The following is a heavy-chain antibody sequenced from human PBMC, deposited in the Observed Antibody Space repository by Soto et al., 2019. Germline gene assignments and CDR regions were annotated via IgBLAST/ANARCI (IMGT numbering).Heavy chain of an antibody. CDR3: ARVSRTYCSSTGCYSYCVDL. Sequence: GGSLRLSCAASVFTFSDYYMSWVRQAPGKGREWVSYISSSSSYTNYADSVKGRFTISRDNAQNSLSLQMNSLRAEDTAVYYCARVSRTYCSSTGCYSYCVDLWGQGTPVTVSS. D-gene: IGHD2-2*01. V-gene: IGHV3-11*06. CDR1: VFTFSDYY. CDR2: ISSSSSYT. J-gene: IGHJ5*02.